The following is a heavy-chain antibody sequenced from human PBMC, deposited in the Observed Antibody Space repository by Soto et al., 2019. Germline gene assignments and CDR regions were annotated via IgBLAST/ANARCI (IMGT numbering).Heavy chain of an antibody. J-gene: IGHJ4*02. CDR1: EFTLRDYW. CDR2: INHDGIEK. D-gene: IGHD2-2*01. CDR3: VGGAHADY. V-gene: IGHV3-7*03. Sequence: EVQLVESGGGLVQPGGSLRLSCAASEFTLRDYWMTWVRQAPGRGLEWVANINHDGIEKYHADFVKGRFTLSRDKARNSMYLKMSNLRADDTAIYYCVGGAHADYWGRGTLVTVSS.